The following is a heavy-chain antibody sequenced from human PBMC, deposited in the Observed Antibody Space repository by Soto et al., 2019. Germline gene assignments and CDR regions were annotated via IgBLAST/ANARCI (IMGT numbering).Heavy chain of an antibody. J-gene: IGHJ6*02. CDR3: AKDVVVGATTGLGDYYYYYGMYV. CDR2: ISYDGSNK. V-gene: IGHV3-30*18. Sequence: QVQLVESGGGVVQPGRSLRLSCAASGFTFSSYGMHWVRQAPGKGLEWVAVISYDGSNKYYADSVKGRFTISRDNSKNGLYLKMYSLRTEDTAVYYCAKDVVVGATTGLGDYYYYYGMYVRGQGTKVTVSS. D-gene: IGHD1-26*01. CDR1: GFTFSSYG.